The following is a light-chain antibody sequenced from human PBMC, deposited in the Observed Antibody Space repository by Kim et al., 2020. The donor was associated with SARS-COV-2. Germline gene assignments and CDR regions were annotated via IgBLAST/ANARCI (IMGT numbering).Light chain of an antibody. V-gene: IGKV3-20*01. CDR1: QSVSSNS. CDR2: GAS. CDR3: QQYGNSPIT. J-gene: IGKJ5*01. Sequence: EIVLTQSPGTLSLSPGEGATLSCRASQSVSSNSLAWYQQKPGQAPRLLIYGASSRATGIPDRFSGSGSGTDFTLTISRLEPEDFAVYFCQQYGNSPITFAQGTRLEIK.